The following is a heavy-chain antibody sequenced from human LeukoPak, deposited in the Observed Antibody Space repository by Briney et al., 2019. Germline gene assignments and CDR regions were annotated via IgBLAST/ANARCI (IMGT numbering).Heavy chain of an antibody. CDR2: ISGSGGST. CDR1: GFTVSSNY. J-gene: IGHJ4*02. D-gene: IGHD1-1*01. Sequence: GGSLRLSCAASGFTVSSNYMSWVRQAPGKGLEWVSAISGSGGSTYYADSVKGRFTISRDNSKNTLYLQMNSLRAEDTAVYYCAKVGDNWDFDYWGQGTLVTVSS. V-gene: IGHV3-23*01. CDR3: AKVGDNWDFDY.